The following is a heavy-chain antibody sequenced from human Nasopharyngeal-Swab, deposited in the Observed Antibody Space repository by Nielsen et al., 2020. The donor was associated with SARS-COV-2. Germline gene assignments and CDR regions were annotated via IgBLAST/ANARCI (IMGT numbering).Heavy chain of an antibody. V-gene: IGHV4-59*01. CDR3: ARYYSSGNFDY. D-gene: IGHD6-19*01. Sequence: WIRQPPGKGLEWIGYIYYSGSTNYNPSLKSRVTIPVDTSKNQFSLKLSSVTAADTAVYYCARYYSSGNFDYWGQGTLVTVSS. CDR2: IYYSGST. J-gene: IGHJ4*02.